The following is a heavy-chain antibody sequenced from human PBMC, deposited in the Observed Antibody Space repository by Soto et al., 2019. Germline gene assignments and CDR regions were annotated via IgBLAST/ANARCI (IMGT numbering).Heavy chain of an antibody. Sequence: SETLSLTCTVSGDSISSRKFYWAWIRQSPVKGLEWIGSISYSGSTYSNPSLKSRVTISVDTSKNQFSLKLTSVTAADTAVYYCARDRGFVVRAPPVDYWGQGTLVTVSS. J-gene: IGHJ4*02. CDR2: ISYSGST. CDR1: GDSISSRKFY. D-gene: IGHD3-10*01. V-gene: IGHV4-39*02. CDR3: ARDRGFVVRAPPVDY.